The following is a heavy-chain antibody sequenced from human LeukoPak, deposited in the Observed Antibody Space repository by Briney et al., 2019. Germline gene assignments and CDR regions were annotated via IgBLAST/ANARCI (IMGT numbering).Heavy chain of an antibody. CDR1: GFTFDDYG. CDR3: AREYYYGSGNLFDY. CDR2: INWNGGST. V-gene: IGHV3-20*01. J-gene: IGHJ4*02. Sequence: PGGSLRLSCAASGFTFDDYGLSWVRHAPGKGLEWVSTINWNGGSTGYADSVKGRFTISRDNAKNSLYLQMNSLRAEDTAVYHCAREYYYGSGNLFDYWGQGTLVTVSS. D-gene: IGHD3-10*01.